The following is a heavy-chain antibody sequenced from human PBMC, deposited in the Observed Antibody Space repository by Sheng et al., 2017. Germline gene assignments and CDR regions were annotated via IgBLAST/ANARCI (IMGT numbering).Heavy chain of an antibody. Sequence: EVQLLESGGGLVQPGGSLRLSCAASGFTFSSYAMTWVRQAPGKGLEWVSAISGSGTSTFYADSMKGRFTISRDNSKNTLYLQMNSLRAEDTAVYYCAKDLGNRLTIDAFDIWGQGTMVTVSS. J-gene: IGHJ3*02. V-gene: IGHV3-23*01. CDR1: GFTFSSYA. CDR2: ISGSGTST. D-gene: IGHD3-9*01. CDR3: AKDLGNRLTIDAFDI.